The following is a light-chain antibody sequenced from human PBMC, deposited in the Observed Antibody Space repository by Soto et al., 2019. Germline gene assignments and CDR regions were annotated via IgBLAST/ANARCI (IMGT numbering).Light chain of an antibody. CDR2: KAS. V-gene: IGKV1-5*03. CDR1: QTISSW. J-gene: IGKJ5*01. Sequence: DIQMTQSPSTLSGSVGDRVTITCRSSQTISSWLAWYQQKPGKAPKLLIYKASTLKSGVPSRFSGSGSGTEFTLTISSLEPEDFAVYYCQQRYGWPPITFGQGTRLEI. CDR3: QQRYGWPPIT.